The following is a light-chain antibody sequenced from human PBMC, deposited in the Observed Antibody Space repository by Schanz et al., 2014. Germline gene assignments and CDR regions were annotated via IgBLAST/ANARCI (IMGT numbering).Light chain of an antibody. CDR1: SSDVGAYNY. CDR3: NSYAGNTNV. Sequence: QSALTQPPSASGSPGQSVTISCTGPSSDVGAYNYVSWYQQHPGKAPKLMIYEVNKRPSGVPDRFSGSKSGNTASLTVSGLQAEDEADYYCNSYAGNTNVFGTGTKLTVL. CDR2: EVN. V-gene: IGLV2-8*01. J-gene: IGLJ1*01.